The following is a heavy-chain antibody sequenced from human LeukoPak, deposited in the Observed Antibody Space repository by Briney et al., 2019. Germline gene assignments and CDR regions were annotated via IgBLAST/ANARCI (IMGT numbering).Heavy chain of an antibody. CDR2: IYHSGST. J-gene: IGHJ5*02. D-gene: IGHD3-10*01. CDR3: ARGAEPGSGRLYWLHP. V-gene: IGHV4-4*02. Sequence: SETLSLTCAVSGGSISSSNCWSWVRQPPGKGLEGIGEIYHSGSTNYNPSLKSRVTISGDKSNNQFSLKLSSVTAADRAVYYCARGAEPGSGRLYWLHPWGKGPLVPVP. CDR1: GGSISSSNC.